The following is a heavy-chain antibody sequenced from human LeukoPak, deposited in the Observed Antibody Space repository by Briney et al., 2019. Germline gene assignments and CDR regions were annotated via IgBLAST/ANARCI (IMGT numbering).Heavy chain of an antibody. V-gene: IGHV4-34*01. CDR1: GGSFSGYY. J-gene: IGHJ4*02. CDR3: ARETSDSGEDY. Sequence: NPSETLSLTCAVYGGSFSGYYWSWIRQPPGKGLEWIGEINHSGSTNYNPSLKSRVTISVDTSKNHFSLKLSSVTAADTAVYYCARETSDSGEDYWGQGTLVTVSS. D-gene: IGHD1-26*01. CDR2: INHSGST.